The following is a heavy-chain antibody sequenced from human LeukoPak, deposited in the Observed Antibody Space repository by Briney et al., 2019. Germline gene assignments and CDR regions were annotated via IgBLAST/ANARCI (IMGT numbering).Heavy chain of an antibody. J-gene: IGHJ3*02. CDR3: ASSELRCGVGNSGYDSTWPTCDAFDI. V-gene: IGHV3-48*03. Sequence: GGSLRLSCAASGFTFSSYEMNWVRQAPGKGLEWVSYISSSGSTIYYADSVKGRFTISRDNAKNSLYLQMSSLRSEDTAVYYCASSELRCGVGNSGYDSTWPTCDAFDIWGQGTMVTVSS. CDR2: ISSSGSTI. CDR1: GFTFSSYE. D-gene: IGHD5-12*01.